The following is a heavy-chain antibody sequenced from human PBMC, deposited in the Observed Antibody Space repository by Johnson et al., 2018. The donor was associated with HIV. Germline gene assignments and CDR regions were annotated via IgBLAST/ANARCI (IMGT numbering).Heavy chain of an antibody. J-gene: IGHJ3*02. CDR1: GFTFSDAW. V-gene: IGHV3-66*01. CDR2: IYSDGSI. D-gene: IGHD5-18*01. CDR3: ARDPRGEAMALDAFDI. Sequence: VQLVESGGDLVNPGGSLRLSCAASGFTFSDAWMNWVRQAPGTGLEWVSVIYSDGSIYYADSVKGRCTISRDNSKNTLYLQMNRLRAEDTAVYYCARDPRGEAMALDAFDIWGQGTMVTVSS.